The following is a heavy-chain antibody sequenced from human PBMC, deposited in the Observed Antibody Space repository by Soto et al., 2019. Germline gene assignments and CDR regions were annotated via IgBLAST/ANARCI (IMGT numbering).Heavy chain of an antibody. CDR3: AGSPYDYVWGSYRPDAFDI. D-gene: IGHD3-16*02. V-gene: IGHV3-21*01. CDR1: GFTFSSYS. J-gene: IGHJ3*02. CDR2: ISSSSSYI. Sequence: GGSLRLSCAASGFTFSSYSMNWCQAPGKGLEWVSSISSSSSYIYYADSVKGRFTISRDNAKNSLYLQMNSLRAEDTAVYYCAGSPYDYVWGSYRPDAFDIWGQGTMVTVSS.